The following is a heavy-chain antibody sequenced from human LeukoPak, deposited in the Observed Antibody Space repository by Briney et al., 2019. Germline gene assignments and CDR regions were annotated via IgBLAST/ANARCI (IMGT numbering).Heavy chain of an antibody. CDR3: ARGPRITLIRGGQWYYYMDV. Sequence: GASEKVSCKASGYTFTSYDINWVRQATGQGLEWMGWMNPNSGNTGYAQKFQGRVTMTRNTSISTAYMELSSLRSEDTAVYYCARGPRITLIRGGQWYYYMDVWGKGTTVTISS. D-gene: IGHD3-10*01. V-gene: IGHV1-8*01. CDR2: MNPNSGNT. J-gene: IGHJ6*03. CDR1: GYTFTSYD.